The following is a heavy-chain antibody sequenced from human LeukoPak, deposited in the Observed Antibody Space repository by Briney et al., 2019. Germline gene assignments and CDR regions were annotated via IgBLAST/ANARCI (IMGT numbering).Heavy chain of an antibody. CDR3: AKPREQWPTNWFDP. J-gene: IGHJ5*02. CDR1: GFTFSSYG. Sequence: PGGSLRLSCAASGFTFSSYGMHWIRQAPGKGLEWVAVIWYDGSNKNYADSVKGRFTISRDNSKNTLYLQMNSLRAEDTAVYYCAKPREQWPTNWFDPWGQGTLVTVSS. D-gene: IGHD6-19*01. CDR2: IWYDGSNK. V-gene: IGHV3-33*06.